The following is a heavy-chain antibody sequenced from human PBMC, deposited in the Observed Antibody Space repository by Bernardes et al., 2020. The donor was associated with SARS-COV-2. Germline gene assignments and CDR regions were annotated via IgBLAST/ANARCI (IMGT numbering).Heavy chain of an antibody. D-gene: IGHD2-21*02. CDR2: MNPNSGNT. J-gene: IGHJ6*02. Sequence: ASVKVSCKASGYTFTSYDINWVRQATGQGLEWMGWMNPNSGNTGYAQKFQGRVTMTRNTSISTAYMELSSLRSEDTAVYYCARYGGNSLKGYYYYYGMDVWCQGTTVTVSS. V-gene: IGHV1-8*01. CDR1: GYTFTSYD. CDR3: ARYGGNSLKGYYYYYGMDV.